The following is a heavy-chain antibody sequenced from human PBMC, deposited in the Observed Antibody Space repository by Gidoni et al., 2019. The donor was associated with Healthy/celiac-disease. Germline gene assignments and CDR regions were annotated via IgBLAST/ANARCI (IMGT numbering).Heavy chain of an antibody. CDR2: INPNSGGT. CDR1: GYTFTGYY. J-gene: IGHJ4*02. Sequence: QVQLVPSGAEVTKPGASVKVSCTASGYTFTGYYMHWVRQAPGQGFEWMGWINPNSGGTNYAQKFQGRVTMTRDTSISTAYMELSRLRSDDTAVYYCARDLMFLSSGYPDYWGQGTLVTVSS. CDR3: ARDLMFLSSGYPDY. V-gene: IGHV1-2*02. D-gene: IGHD3-22*01.